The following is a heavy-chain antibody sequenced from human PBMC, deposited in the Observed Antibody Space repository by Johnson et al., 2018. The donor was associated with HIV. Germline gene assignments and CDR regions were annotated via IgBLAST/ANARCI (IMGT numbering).Heavy chain of an antibody. J-gene: IGHJ3*02. CDR2: ISWDGGST. Sequence: QLVESGGGLVKPGGSLKLSCAASGFTFSGSAMHWVRQAPGKGLEWVSLISWDGGSTYYADSVKGRFTISRDNSKNSLYLQMNSLRAEDTALYYCAKDSGYENAFDIWGQGTMVTVSS. CDR1: GFTFSGSA. CDR3: AKDSGYENAFDI. V-gene: IGHV3-43D*03. D-gene: IGHD5-12*01.